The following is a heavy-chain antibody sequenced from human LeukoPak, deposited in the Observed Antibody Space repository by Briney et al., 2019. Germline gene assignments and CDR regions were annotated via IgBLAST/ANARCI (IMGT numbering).Heavy chain of an antibody. Sequence: KAGGSLRLSCAASGFTFSSFTVNWVRQAPGKGLEWVSSISSSSSYIYYADSLKGRFTISRDNAKNSLYLQMNSLRAEDTAVYYCARDLRSSGYYAFDYWGQGTLVTVSS. J-gene: IGHJ4*02. CDR2: ISSSSSYI. CDR1: GFTFSSFT. V-gene: IGHV3-21*01. D-gene: IGHD3-22*01. CDR3: ARDLRSSGYYAFDY.